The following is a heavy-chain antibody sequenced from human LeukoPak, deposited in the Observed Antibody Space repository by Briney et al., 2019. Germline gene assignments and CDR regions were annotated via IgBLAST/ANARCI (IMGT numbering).Heavy chain of an antibody. CDR1: GYTFTSYD. Sequence: ASVKVSCKASGYTFTSYDINWVRQATGQGLEWMGWMNPNSGNTGYAQKFQGRVTMTRNTSISTAYMELSSLRSEDTAVYYCARGSAATLYHYYYYMDVWGKGTTVTVSS. CDR3: ARGSAATLYHYYYYMDV. V-gene: IGHV1-8*01. D-gene: IGHD2-15*01. CDR2: MNPNSGNT. J-gene: IGHJ6*03.